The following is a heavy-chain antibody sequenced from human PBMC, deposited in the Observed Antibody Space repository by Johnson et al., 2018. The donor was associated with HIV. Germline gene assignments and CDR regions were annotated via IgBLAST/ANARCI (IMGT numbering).Heavy chain of an antibody. CDR2: IKSKSGGGTR. CDR3: FTGSVWSWRGVFDI. CDR1: GFTFSNAW. Sequence: VQLMESGGGLVKPGGSLRLSCAASGFTFSNAWMSWVRQAPGKGLEWVGRIKSKSGGGTREYAAPVKGRFTISRDDSKNMLSLKMNSLKTEDTAVYYCFTGSVWSWRGVFDIWGQGTMVTVS. V-gene: IGHV3-15*01. D-gene: IGHD6-19*01. J-gene: IGHJ3*02.